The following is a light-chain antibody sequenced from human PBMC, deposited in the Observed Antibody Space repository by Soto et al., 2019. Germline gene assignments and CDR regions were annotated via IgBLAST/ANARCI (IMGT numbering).Light chain of an antibody. CDR2: KAS. J-gene: IGKJ1*01. V-gene: IGKV1-5*03. Sequence: DIQMTQSPSTLSATAGDRVTITCRASQSISSWLAWYQQKPGKAPKRLIYKASSLESGVPSRFSGSGSGTEFTLTISSLQPEDFATYYCQQLNSYPRTFGQGTKVDIK. CDR1: QSISSW. CDR3: QQLNSYPRT.